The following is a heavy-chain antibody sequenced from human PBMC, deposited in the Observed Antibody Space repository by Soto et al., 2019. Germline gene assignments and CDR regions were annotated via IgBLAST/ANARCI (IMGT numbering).Heavy chain of an antibody. V-gene: IGHV1-18*01. CDR1: GYTLSNYG. J-gene: IGHJ6*03. D-gene: IGHD3-3*01. CDR3: VRDHHDFSSDYHYYLMDV. Sequence: QAQLVQSGAEMKKPGASVKVSCKASGYTLSNYGISWVRQAPGQGLEWMGWSSTYNGNTKYAKKFQGRVTMTTDTSTSTAYMELRSLRSDDTAVYYCVRDHHDFSSDYHYYLMDVWGKGTTVTVSS. CDR2: SSTYNGNT.